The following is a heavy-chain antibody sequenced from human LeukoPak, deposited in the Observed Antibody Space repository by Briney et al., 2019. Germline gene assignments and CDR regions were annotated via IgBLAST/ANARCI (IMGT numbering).Heavy chain of an antibody. CDR2: ICSSSSYI. D-gene: IGHD2-2*01. CDR3: AKGCSSASCYSTFDY. V-gene: IGHV3-21*01. Sequence: SGGSLRLSCAASGFTFSSYSMNWVRQAPGKGLEWVSSICSSSSYIYYADSVKGRFTISRDNSKNTLYLRMNSLRAEDTAVCYCAKGCSSASCYSTFDYWCQGTLTTVSS. CDR1: GFTFSSYS. J-gene: IGHJ4*02.